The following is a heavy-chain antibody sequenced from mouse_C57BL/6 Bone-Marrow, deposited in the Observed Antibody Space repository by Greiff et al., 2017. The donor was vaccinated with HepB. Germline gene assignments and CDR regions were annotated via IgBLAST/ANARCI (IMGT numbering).Heavy chain of an antibody. CDR1: GYTFTSYW. CDR3: ARYYDSSTGYYAMDY. CDR2: IYPGSGST. D-gene: IGHD1-1*01. Sequence: QVQLQQPGAELVKPGASVKMSCKASGYTFTSYWITWVKQRPGQGLEWIGDIYPGSGSTNYNEKFKSKATLTVDTSSSTAYMQLTSLTSEDSAVYYCARYYDSSTGYYAMDYWGQGTAVTVSS. V-gene: IGHV1-55*01. J-gene: IGHJ4*01.